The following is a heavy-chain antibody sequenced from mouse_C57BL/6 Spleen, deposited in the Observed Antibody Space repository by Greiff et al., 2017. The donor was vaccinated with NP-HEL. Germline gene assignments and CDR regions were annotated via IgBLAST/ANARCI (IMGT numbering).Heavy chain of an antibody. D-gene: IGHD1-2*01. CDR3: ARGRLSGAMDY. CDR2: ISYDGSN. J-gene: IGHJ4*01. Sequence: EVKLQESGPGLVKPSQSLSLTCSVTGYSITSGYYWNWIRQFPGNKLEWMGYISYDGSNNYNPSLKNRISITRDTSKNQFFLKLNSVTTEDTATYYCARGRLSGAMDYWGQGTSVTVSS. V-gene: IGHV3-6*01. CDR1: GYSITSGYY.